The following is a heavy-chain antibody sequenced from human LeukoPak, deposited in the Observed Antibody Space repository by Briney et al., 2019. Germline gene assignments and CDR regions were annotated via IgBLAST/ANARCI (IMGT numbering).Heavy chain of an antibody. D-gene: IGHD3-3*01. CDR2: IYPGDSDT. J-gene: IGHJ5*02. Sequence: GESLKISCKGSGYSFTSYWIGWVRQMPGRGLEWMGIIYPGDSDTRYSPSFQGQVTISADKSISTAYLQWSSLKASDTAMYYCARWAYYDFWSGYFSDASWFDPWGQGTLVTVSS. CDR1: GYSFTSYW. V-gene: IGHV5-51*01. CDR3: ARWAYYDFWSGYFSDASWFDP.